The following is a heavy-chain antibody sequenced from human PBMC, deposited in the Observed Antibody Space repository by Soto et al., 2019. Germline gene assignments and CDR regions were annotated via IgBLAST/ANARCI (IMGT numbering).Heavy chain of an antibody. CDR1: GLTFSSYS. V-gene: IGHV3-48*01. CDR2: ISSSSSTI. J-gene: IGHJ5*02. Sequence: GGSLRLSCAASGLTFSSYSMNWVRQAPGKGLEWVSYISSSSSTIYYADSVKGRFTISRDNAKNSLYLQMNSLRAEDTAVYYCVKEGYYYDSSGYYYGWFDPWGQGT. CDR3: VKEGYYYDSSGYYYGWFDP. D-gene: IGHD3-22*01.